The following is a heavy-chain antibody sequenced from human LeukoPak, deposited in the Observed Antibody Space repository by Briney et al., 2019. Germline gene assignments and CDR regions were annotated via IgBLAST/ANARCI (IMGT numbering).Heavy chain of an antibody. Sequence: SQTLSLTCAISGDSVSSNSAAWNWIRQSPSRGLEWLGRTYYRSKWYNDYAVSVKSRITINPDTSKNQFSLQLNSVTPEDMAAYYCARVSGGYALQGVYYFDYWGQGTLVTVSS. V-gene: IGHV6-1*01. CDR1: GDSVSSNSAA. CDR3: ARVSGGYALQGVYYFDY. CDR2: TYYRSKWYN. D-gene: IGHD5-12*01. J-gene: IGHJ4*02.